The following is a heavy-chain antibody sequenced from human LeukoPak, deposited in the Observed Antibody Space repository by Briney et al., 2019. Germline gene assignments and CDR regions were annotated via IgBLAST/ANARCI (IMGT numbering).Heavy chain of an antibody. CDR1: GGSISSGDYY. D-gene: IGHD3-3*01. Sequence: PSETLSLTCTVSGGSISSGDYYWSWIRQPPGKGLEWIGYIYYSGSTYYNPSLKSRVTISVDTSKNQFSLKLSSVTAADTAVYYCARARFFWSGYYTMYYFDYWGQGTLVTVSS. CDR3: ARARFFWSGYYTMYYFDY. V-gene: IGHV4-30-4*08. CDR2: IYYSGST. J-gene: IGHJ4*02.